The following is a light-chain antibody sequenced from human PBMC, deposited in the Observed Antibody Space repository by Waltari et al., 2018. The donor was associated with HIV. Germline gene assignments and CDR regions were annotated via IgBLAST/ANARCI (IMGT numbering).Light chain of an antibody. Sequence: QSALTQTPSVSGSPGQSVTISCTGTSSDVGSYNHVSWYQQTPGTAPKLFIYEVINRPSGVPDRFSGSKSGNTASLIISGLQAEDEADYYCSVYTKSGTFVFGSGTKVTVL. CDR2: EVI. CDR3: SVYTKSGTFV. CDR1: SSDVGSYNH. V-gene: IGLV2-18*01. J-gene: IGLJ1*01.